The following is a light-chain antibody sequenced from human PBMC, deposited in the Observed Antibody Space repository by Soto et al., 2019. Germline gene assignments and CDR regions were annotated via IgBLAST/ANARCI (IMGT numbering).Light chain of an antibody. CDR2: AAS. J-gene: IGKJ1*01. V-gene: IGKV1-39*01. CDR1: QSISSY. Sequence: DIRMTQSPSSLSASVGDRVTITCRASQSISSYLNWYQQKPGKAPKLLIYAASSLQSGVPSRFSGSGSGTDFTLTISSLQPEDFATYYCQQSYSTPQGTFGQGTKVDIK. CDR3: QQSYSTPQGT.